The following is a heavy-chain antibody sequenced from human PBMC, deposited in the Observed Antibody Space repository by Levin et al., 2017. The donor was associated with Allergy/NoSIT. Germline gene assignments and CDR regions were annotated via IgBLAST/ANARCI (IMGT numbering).Heavy chain of an antibody. CDR2: IYPGDSDT. Sequence: KVSCKGSGYSFTSYWIGWVRQMPGKGLEWMGIIYPGDSDTRYSPSFQGQVTISADKSISTAYLQWSSLKASDTAMYYCARQVGYTTTHMDVWGKGTTVTVSS. J-gene: IGHJ6*03. D-gene: IGHD1-1*01. CDR1: GYSFTSYW. CDR3: ARQVGYTTTHMDV. V-gene: IGHV5-51*01.